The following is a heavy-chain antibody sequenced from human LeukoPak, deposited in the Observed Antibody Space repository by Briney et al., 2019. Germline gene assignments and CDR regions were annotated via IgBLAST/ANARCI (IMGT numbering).Heavy chain of an antibody. CDR2: INHSGST. CDR1: GGSFSEYY. CDR3: ARVSRYYDILTGLGLDV. J-gene: IGHJ6*04. V-gene: IGHV4-34*01. D-gene: IGHD3-9*01. Sequence: SETLSLTCVVYGGSFSEYYWSWIRQPPGKGLEWIGEINHSGSTNYNPSLKSRVTISVDTSKNQFSLKLSSVTAADTAVYYCARVSRYYDILTGLGLDVWGKGTTVTVSS.